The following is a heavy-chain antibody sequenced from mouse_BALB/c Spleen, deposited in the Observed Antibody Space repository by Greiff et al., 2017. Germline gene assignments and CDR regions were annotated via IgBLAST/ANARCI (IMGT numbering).Heavy chain of an antibody. CDR3: ARRREGNSYAMDY. CDR1: GFTFSSYA. Sequence: EVNLVESGGGLVKPGGSLKLSCAASGFTFSSYAMSWVRQTPEKRLEWVASISSGGSTYYPDSVKGRFTISRDNARNILYLQMSSLRSEDTAMYYCARRREGNSYAMDYWGQGTSVTVSS. CDR2: ISSGGST. D-gene: IGHD2-1*01. V-gene: IGHV5-6-5*01. J-gene: IGHJ4*01.